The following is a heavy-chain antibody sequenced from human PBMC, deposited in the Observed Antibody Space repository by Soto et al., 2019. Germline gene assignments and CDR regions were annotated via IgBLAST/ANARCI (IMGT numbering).Heavy chain of an antibody. Sequence: GGSLRLSCTASRFSFSSYAMSWVRQAPGKRLEWVSAISGSGGTTYYADSMKGRFTISRDNSKNTLYLQMNSLRAEDTAVDYCAKGGLLSPPDSWGQGNLVTVSS. CDR1: RFSFSSYA. CDR2: ISGSGGTT. D-gene: IGHD2-21*02. V-gene: IGHV3-23*01. CDR3: AKGGLLSPPDS. J-gene: IGHJ4*02.